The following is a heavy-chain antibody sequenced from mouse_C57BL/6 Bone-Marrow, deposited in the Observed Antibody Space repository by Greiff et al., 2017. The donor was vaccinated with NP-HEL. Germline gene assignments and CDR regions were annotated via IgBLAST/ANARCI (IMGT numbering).Heavy chain of an antibody. CDR1: GYTFTSYW. CDR2: IHPNSGST. CDR3: ARAGGDGYYAY. Sequence: VQLQQPGAELVKPGASVKLSCKASGYTFTSYWMHWVKQRPGQGLEWIGMIHPNSGSTNYNEKFKSKATLTVDKSSSTAYMQLSSLTSEDSAVYYCARAGGDGYYAYWGQGTLVTVSA. V-gene: IGHV1-64*01. J-gene: IGHJ3*01. D-gene: IGHD2-3*01.